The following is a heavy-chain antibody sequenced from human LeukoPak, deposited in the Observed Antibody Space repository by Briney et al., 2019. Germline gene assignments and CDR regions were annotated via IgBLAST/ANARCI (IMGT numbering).Heavy chain of an antibody. CDR3: ARERHVDN. Sequence: GASVKVSCKASGGTFSSYAISWVRQAPGQGLEWMGWINSNSGDTYYAQKFQGRVTMTRDTSITTAYMELSRLRSDDTAVYYCARERHVDNWGQGTLVTVSS. CDR2: INSNSGDT. J-gene: IGHJ4*02. V-gene: IGHV1-2*02. CDR1: GGTFSSYA.